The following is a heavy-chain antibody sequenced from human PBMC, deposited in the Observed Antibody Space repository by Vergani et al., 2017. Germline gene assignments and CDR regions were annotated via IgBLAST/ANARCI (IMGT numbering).Heavy chain of an antibody. V-gene: IGHV1-69*01. Sequence: QVQLVQSGAEVKKPGSSVKVSCKASGGTFSSYAISWVRQAPGQGLEWMGGIIPIFGTANYAQKFQGRVTITADESTSTAYMELSSLRSEDTAVYYCARLEVLLWFGEPGGLSYFDYWGQGTLVTVSS. CDR2: IIPIFGTA. CDR1: GGTFSSYA. J-gene: IGHJ4*02. CDR3: ARLEVLLWFGEPGGLSYFDY. D-gene: IGHD3-10*01.